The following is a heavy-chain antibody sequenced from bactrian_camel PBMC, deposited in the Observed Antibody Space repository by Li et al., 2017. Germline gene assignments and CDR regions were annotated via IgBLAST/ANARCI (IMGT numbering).Heavy chain of an antibody. J-gene: IGHJ4*01. V-gene: IGHV3S55*01. CDR1: GYTFDTSC. CDR3: AARRRWDWRACVEVAVPAPSDY. Sequence: QVQLVESGGGSVQAGGSLRLSCEVQGYTFDTSCMGWFRQAPGKEREGIALIDSDGRTSYADSVKGRFTISKDNAKNTLYLQMNSLKPEDTAVYYCAARRRWDWRACVEVAVPAPSDYWGQGTQVTVS. CDR2: IDSDGRT. D-gene: IGHD1*01.